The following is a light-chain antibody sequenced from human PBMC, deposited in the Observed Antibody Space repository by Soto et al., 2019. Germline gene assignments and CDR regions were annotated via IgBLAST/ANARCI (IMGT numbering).Light chain of an antibody. CDR1: SSNIGAGYD. CDR2: GNL. CDR3: QSYDTSLSGYV. J-gene: IGLJ1*01. Sequence: QSVLTQPPSVSGAPGQRVTISCTGSSSNIGAGYDVHWYRQLPGTAPKLLIYGNLNRPSGVPDRFSGSKSGTSASLAITGLQAEDEADYYCQSYDTSLSGYVFGTGTKLTVL. V-gene: IGLV1-40*01.